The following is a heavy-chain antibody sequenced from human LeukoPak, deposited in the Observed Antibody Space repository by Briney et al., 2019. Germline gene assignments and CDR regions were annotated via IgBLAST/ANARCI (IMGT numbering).Heavy chain of an antibody. Sequence: PVKISSKTSDYTFTSNSISLARHPPGQGHEWMGWISAYNGNTNYAQKLQGRVTMTTDTSTSTAYMELRRLRSDDTAVYYCAREGTTGTIAPGYWGQGTLVTVSS. D-gene: IGHD1-1*01. CDR1: DYTFTSNS. V-gene: IGHV1-18*01. CDR3: AREGTTGTIAPGY. CDR2: ISAYNGNT. J-gene: IGHJ4*02.